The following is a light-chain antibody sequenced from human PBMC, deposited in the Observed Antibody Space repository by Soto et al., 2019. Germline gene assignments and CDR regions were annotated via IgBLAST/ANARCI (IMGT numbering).Light chain of an antibody. CDR1: QSLLYNSNKKNY. Sequence: DIVLTPSPDSLAVALGESSTINCKSSQSLLYNSNKKNYLAWYQQKPGQPPKLLAYWASTRASGVPDRFSGSGSGTDFTLTISSLQAEDVAVYYCLQSYVNPQTFGQGTNVDI. J-gene: IGKJ1*01. CDR2: WAS. CDR3: LQSYVNPQT. V-gene: IGKV4-1*01.